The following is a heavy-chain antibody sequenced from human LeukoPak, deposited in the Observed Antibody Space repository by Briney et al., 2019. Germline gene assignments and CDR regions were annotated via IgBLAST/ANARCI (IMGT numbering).Heavy chain of an antibody. CDR3: ARGCSSTSCYSRFDY. V-gene: IGHV1-69*05. CDR2: IIPIFGTA. Sequence: ASVNVSCKASGYTFTGYYMHWVRQATGQGLERMGGIIPIFGTANYAQKFQGRVTITTDESTSTAYMELSSLRSEDTAVYYCARGCSSTSCYSRFDYWGQGTLVTVSS. J-gene: IGHJ4*02. D-gene: IGHD2-2*02. CDR1: GYTFTGYY.